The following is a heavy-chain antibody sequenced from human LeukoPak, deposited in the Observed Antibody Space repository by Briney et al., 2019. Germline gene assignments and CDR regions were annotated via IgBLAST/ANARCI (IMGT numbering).Heavy chain of an antibody. V-gene: IGHV3-23*01. CDR2: ISSSGEST. CDR1: GFTFSSYG. J-gene: IGHJ4*02. D-gene: IGHD3-10*01. CDR3: AKGGRLLWFGELDY. Sequence: GGSLRLSCAASGFTFSSYGMTWVRQAPGKGLEWVAVISSSGESTYYADSVKGRFTISRDTSKNTLYLQTNSLRAEDTALYYCAKGGRLLWFGELDYWGQGTLVTVSS.